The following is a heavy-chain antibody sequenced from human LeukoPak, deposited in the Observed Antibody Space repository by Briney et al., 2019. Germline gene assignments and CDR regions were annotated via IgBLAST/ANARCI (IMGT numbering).Heavy chain of an antibody. CDR2: IIPIFGIA. J-gene: IGHJ6*02. V-gene: IGHV1-69*04. CDR1: GGTFSSYA. Sequence: ASVKVSCKASGGTFSSYAISWVRQAPGQGLEWMGRIIPIFGIANYAQKFQGRVTITADKSTSTAYMELSSLRSEDTAVYYCARDPSPGYCSSTSCYPEGYYGMDVWGQGTTVTVPS. D-gene: IGHD2-2*01. CDR3: ARDPSPGYCSSTSCYPEGYYGMDV.